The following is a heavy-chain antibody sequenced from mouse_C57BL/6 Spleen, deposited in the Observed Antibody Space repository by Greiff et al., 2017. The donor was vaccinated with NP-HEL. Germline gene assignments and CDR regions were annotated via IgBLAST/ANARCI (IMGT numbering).Heavy chain of an antibody. J-gene: IGHJ1*03. CDR1: GYTFTSYW. Sequence: QVHVKQPGAELVMPGASVKLSCKASGYTFTSYWMPWVKQRPGQGLEWIGEIDPSDSYTNYNQKFKGKSTLTVDKSSSTAYMQLSSLTSEDSAVYYCARFTTVVAWYFDVWGTGTTVTVSS. V-gene: IGHV1-69*01. CDR2: IDPSDSYT. CDR3: ARFTTVVAWYFDV. D-gene: IGHD1-1*01.